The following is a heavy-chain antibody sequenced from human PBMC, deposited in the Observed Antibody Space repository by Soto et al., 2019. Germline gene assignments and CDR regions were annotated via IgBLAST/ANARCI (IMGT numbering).Heavy chain of an antibody. Sequence: PGGSLRLSCAASGFTFSSYGMHWVRQAPGKGLEWVAVIWYDGSNKYYADSVKGRFTISRDNSKNTLYLQMNSLRAEDTAVYYCARMQILLWFGELSPWGQGTLVTVSS. D-gene: IGHD3-10*01. CDR3: ARMQILLWFGELSP. CDR2: IWYDGSNK. CDR1: GFTFSSYG. V-gene: IGHV3-33*01. J-gene: IGHJ5*02.